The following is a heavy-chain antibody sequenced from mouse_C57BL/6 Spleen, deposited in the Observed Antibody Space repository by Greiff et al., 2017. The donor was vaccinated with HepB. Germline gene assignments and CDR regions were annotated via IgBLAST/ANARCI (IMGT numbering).Heavy chain of an antibody. J-gene: IGHJ3*01. Sequence: EVKLEESGGGLVKPGGSLKLSCAASGFTFSSYAMSWVRQTPEKRLEWVATISDGGSYTYYPDNVKGRFTISRDNAKNNLYLQMSHLKSEDTAMYYCARGEGNSFAYWGQGTLVTVSA. CDR1: GFTFSSYA. D-gene: IGHD2-1*01. CDR2: ISDGGSYT. V-gene: IGHV5-4*03. CDR3: ARGEGNSFAY.